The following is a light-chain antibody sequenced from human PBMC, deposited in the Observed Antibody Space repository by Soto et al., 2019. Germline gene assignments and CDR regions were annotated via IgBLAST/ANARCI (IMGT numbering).Light chain of an antibody. J-gene: IGKJ1*01. Sequence: DVVLTQSPLSLPVALGQPASISCRSSQSLVFSDGNTYLNWYHQRPGQSPRRLIYKVSNRDSGVPDRFSGSGSGTDFTLKISRVEAEDVGVYYCMQTTRWLWPFGQGTKVEIK. CDR3: MQTTRWLWP. V-gene: IGKV2-30*01. CDR1: QSLVFSDGNTY. CDR2: KVS.